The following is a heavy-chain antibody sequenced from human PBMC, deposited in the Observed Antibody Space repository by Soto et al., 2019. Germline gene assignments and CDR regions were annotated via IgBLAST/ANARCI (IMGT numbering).Heavy chain of an antibody. Sequence: GGSLRLSCAASGFTFSSYSMNWVRQAPGKGLEWVLSISSSSSYIYYADSVKGRFTISRDNAKNSLYLQMNSLRAEDTAVYYCARDSPDTVAAGPSPPGYYMDVWGKGTTVTVSS. J-gene: IGHJ6*03. V-gene: IGHV3-21*01. D-gene: IGHD6-6*01. CDR3: ARDSPDTVAAGPSPPGYYMDV. CDR2: ISSSSSYI. CDR1: GFTFSSYS.